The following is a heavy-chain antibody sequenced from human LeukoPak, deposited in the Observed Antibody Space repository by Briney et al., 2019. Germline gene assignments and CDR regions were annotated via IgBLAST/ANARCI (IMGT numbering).Heavy chain of an antibody. V-gene: IGHV3-30*04. CDR2: ISYDGSNK. J-gene: IGHJ4*02. CDR3: ASQPGAYVPAAMRLGY. D-gene: IGHD2-2*01. Sequence: GGSLRLSCAASGFTFSSYAMHWVRQAPGKGLEWVAVISYDGSNKYYADSVKGRFTISRDNSKNTLYLQMNSLRAEDTAVYYCASQPGAYVPAAMRLGYWGQGTLVTVSS. CDR1: GFTFSSYA.